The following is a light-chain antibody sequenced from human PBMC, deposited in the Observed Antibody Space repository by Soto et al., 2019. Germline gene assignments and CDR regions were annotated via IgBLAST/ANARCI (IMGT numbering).Light chain of an antibody. J-gene: IGKJ1*01. CDR2: WAS. CDR3: QQYYTTPWT. Sequence: DIVMTQSPDSLAVSLGERATINCKSSQSVVYSSNNKNYLAWYQQKPGQPPKALIYWASTRESGVPDRFSGSGSGTDFTLTISSLKAEDVAVYYCQQYYTTPWTFGKGTKVEIK. V-gene: IGKV4-1*01. CDR1: QSVVYSSNNKNY.